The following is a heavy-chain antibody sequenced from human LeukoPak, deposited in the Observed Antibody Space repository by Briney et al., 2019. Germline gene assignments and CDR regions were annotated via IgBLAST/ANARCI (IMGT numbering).Heavy chain of an antibody. J-gene: IGHJ4*02. CDR2: ISWNSGSI. Sequence: PGRSLRLSCAASGFTFDDYAMHWVRQAPGKGLEWVSGISWNSGSIGYADSVKGRFTISRDNSKNTLYLQMNSLRAEDTAVYYCARDLHYYGSGSYDWGQGTLVTVSS. D-gene: IGHD3-10*01. CDR3: ARDLHYYGSGSYD. V-gene: IGHV3-9*01. CDR1: GFTFDDYA.